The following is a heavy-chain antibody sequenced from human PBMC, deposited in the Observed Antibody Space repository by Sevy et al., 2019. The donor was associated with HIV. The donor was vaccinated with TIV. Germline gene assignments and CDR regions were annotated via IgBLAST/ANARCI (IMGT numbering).Heavy chain of an antibody. CDR2: IKQDGSEI. D-gene: IGHD1-26*01. CDR3: ARERGISFIVGATTGAFDI. CDR1: GFTFSSYS. J-gene: IGHJ3*02. Sequence: GGSLRLSCAASGFTFSSYSMNWVRQAPGKGLEWVANIKQDGSEIYYVDSVKGRFTVSRDNAKNSLYVQMSSLRAEDTAVYDCARERGISFIVGATTGAFDIWGQGTMVTVSS. V-gene: IGHV3-7*01.